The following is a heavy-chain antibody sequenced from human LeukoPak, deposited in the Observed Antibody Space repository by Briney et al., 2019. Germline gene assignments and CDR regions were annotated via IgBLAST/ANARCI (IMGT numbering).Heavy chain of an antibody. CDR3: ARNGGWYKYRGYFQH. V-gene: IGHV4-38-2*02. Sequence: PSETLSLTCTVSGYSISSGYYWGWIRQPPGKGLEWIGSIYHSGSTYYNPSLKSRVTISVDTSKNQFSLKLSSVTAADTAVYYCARNGGWYKYRGYFQHWGQGTLVTVSS. CDR2: IYHSGST. D-gene: IGHD6-19*01. J-gene: IGHJ1*01. CDR1: GYSISSGYY.